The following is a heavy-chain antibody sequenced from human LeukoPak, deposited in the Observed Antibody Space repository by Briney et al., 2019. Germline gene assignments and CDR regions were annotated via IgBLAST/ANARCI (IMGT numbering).Heavy chain of an antibody. Sequence: PGGSLRLSCAASGFTFSSYAMSWVRQAPGRGLEWVSAISGSGGSTYYADSVRGRFTISRDNSKNTLYLQMNSLRAEDTAVYYCAKDVSSGSSHFWGQGTLVTVSS. V-gene: IGHV3-23*01. CDR2: ISGSGGST. J-gene: IGHJ4*02. CDR3: AKDVSSGSSHF. CDR1: GFTFSSYA. D-gene: IGHD1-26*01.